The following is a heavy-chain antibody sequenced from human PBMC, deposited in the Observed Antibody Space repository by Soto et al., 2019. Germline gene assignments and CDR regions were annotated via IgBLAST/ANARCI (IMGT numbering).Heavy chain of an antibody. V-gene: IGHV4-39*01. CDR2: IYYSGST. J-gene: IGHJ5*02. D-gene: IGHD6-19*01. CDR1: CGSISSSSYY. Sequence: SETLSLTCTVSCGSISSSSYYWGWIRQPPGKGLEWIGSIYYSGSTYYNPSLKSRVTISVDTSKNQFSLKLSSVTAADTAVYYCARAYSSGWDNWFDPWGQGTLVTVSS. CDR3: ARAYSSGWDNWFDP.